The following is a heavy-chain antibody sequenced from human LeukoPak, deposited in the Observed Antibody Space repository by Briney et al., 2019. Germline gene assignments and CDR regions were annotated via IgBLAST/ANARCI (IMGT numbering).Heavy chain of an antibody. CDR2: INPNSGGT. CDR1: GGTFSSYA. V-gene: IGHV1-69*10. J-gene: IGHJ3*02. D-gene: IGHD6-19*01. CDR3: ATQGEQWLERDAFDI. Sequence: ASVKVSCKASGGTFSSYAISWVRQAPGQGLEWMGWINPNSGGTNYAQKFQGRVTMTEDTSTDTAYMELSSLRSEDTAVYYCATQGEQWLERDAFDIWGQGTMVTVSS.